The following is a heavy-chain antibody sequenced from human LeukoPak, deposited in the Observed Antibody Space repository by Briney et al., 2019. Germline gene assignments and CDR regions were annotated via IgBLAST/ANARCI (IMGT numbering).Heavy chain of an antibody. J-gene: IGHJ4*02. CDR1: GGSFSGYY. V-gene: IGHV4-34*01. Sequence: SETLSLTCAVYGGSFSGYYWSWIRQPPGKGLEWIGEINHSGSTNYNPSLKGRVTISVDTSKNQFSLNLSSVTAADTAVYYCARHMLGGKRSFDSWGQGTLVTVSS. CDR3: ARHMLGGKRSFDS. D-gene: IGHD4-23*01. CDR2: INHSGST.